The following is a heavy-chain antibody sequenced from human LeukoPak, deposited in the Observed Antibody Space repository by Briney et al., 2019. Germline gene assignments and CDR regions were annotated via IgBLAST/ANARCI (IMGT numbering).Heavy chain of an antibody. J-gene: IGHJ6*02. Sequence: PGGSLRLSCAASGFTFSSYAMSWVRQAPGKGLEWVSAISGTGGRTYYADSVKGRFTISRDNSKNTLYLQMNSLRAEDTAVYYCARDWFGGTGRGYYYGMDVWGQGTTVTVSS. CDR3: ARDWFGGTGRGYYYGMDV. V-gene: IGHV3-23*01. CDR1: GFTFSSYA. CDR2: ISGTGGRT. D-gene: IGHD3-10*01.